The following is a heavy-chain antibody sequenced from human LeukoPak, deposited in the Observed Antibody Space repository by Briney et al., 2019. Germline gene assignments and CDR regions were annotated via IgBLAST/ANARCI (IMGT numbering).Heavy chain of an antibody. Sequence: SETLSLTCAVYGGSFSGYYWTWIRQPPGMGLEWIGEITDSRDTNYNPSLKSRVTLSVDTSKNQFSLKLISVTAADTAAYFCARGLRGSRHRPLDSWGQGTRVTVSS. CDR1: GGSFSGYY. J-gene: IGHJ4*02. CDR2: ITDSRDT. V-gene: IGHV4-34*01. CDR3: ARGLRGSRHRPLDS. D-gene: IGHD1-26*01.